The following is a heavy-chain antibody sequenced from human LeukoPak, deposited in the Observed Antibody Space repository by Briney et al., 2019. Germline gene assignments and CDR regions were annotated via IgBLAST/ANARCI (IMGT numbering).Heavy chain of an antibody. D-gene: IGHD4-17*01. J-gene: IGHJ6*03. V-gene: IGHV3-74*01. CDR2: INSDGSRT. CDR1: GFTFSRYW. CDR3: ARSTTHPYYNYMDV. Sequence: GGSLRLSCEASGFTFSRYWMHWVRQAPGKGLVWVSRINSDGSRTTYADSVRGRFTISRDNAKNTLYLQMNSLRAEDTAVYYCARSTTHPYYNYMDVWGKGTTVTLSS.